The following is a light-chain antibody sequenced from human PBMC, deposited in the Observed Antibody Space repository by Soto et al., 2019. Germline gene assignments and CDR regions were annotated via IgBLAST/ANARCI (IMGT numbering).Light chain of an antibody. CDR2: GAS. CDR1: QSVSSSS. J-gene: IGKJ5*01. Sequence: IVLTQSPDTLSLSPGERGTLSVMAGQSVSSSSLAWYQQKPGQAPRLLISGASRRATGIPDRFSGAGSGTDFTLTISRLEPEDFALYYCQQHDILPITFGQGTRLEIK. V-gene: IGKV3-20*01. CDR3: QQHDILPIT.